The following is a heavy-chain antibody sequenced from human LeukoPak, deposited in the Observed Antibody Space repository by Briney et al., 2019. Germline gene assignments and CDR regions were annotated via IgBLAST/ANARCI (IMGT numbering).Heavy chain of an antibody. Sequence: GESLKIPCKASGYRFTTDYIGWVHQMPGKGLEWMGIIYPDDSETNYSPSFQGQVSMSVDKSITTAYLQWSSLKASDTAIYYCARQAYGSHFDAFDIWGQGTMVTVSS. CDR1: GYRFTTDY. CDR2: IYPDDSET. CDR3: ARQAYGSHFDAFDI. D-gene: IGHD3-22*01. J-gene: IGHJ3*02. V-gene: IGHV5-51*07.